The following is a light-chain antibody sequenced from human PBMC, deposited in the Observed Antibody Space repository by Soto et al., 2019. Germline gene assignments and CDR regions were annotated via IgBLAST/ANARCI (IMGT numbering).Light chain of an antibody. CDR1: SSDVGRYNF. CDR3: SSYTSSSTYV. J-gene: IGLJ1*01. CDR2: DVN. Sequence: QSVLTQPASVSGSPGQSITISCTGTSSDVGRYNFVSWYQQHPGKAPKFIIYDVNNRPSGVSNRFSGSKSGDTASLTISGLQAEDEADYYCSSYTSSSTYVFGTGTKLPS. V-gene: IGLV2-14*01.